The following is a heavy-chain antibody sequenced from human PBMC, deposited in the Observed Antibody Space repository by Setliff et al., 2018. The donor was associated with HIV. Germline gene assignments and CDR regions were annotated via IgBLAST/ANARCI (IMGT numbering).Heavy chain of an antibody. CDR2: ISGSGGST. D-gene: IGHD2-15*01. V-gene: IGHV3-23*01. J-gene: IGHJ4*01. CDR1: GFTFNTYA. CDR3: AKDGISGGAYPPYYFDY. Sequence: GGSLRLSCAASGFTFNTYAMSWVRQAPGKGLEWVSVISGSGGSTFYADSVKGRSTISRDNSKNRLYLLMNGLRVEDTAVYYCAKDGISGGAYPPYYFDYWGHGTLVTVSS.